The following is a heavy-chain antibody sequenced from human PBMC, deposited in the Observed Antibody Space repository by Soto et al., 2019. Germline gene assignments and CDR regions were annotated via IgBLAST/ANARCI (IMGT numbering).Heavy chain of an antibody. J-gene: IGHJ6*02. CDR3: AAPGVPTGTNPYYYYYYGMDV. Sequence: ASVKVSCKASGGTFSSYAISWVRQAPGQGLEWMGGIIPIFGTANYAQKFQGRVTITGDMSTSTAYMELSSLRSEDTAVYYCAAPGVPTGTNPYYYYYYGMDVWGQGTTVTVSS. CDR1: GGTFSSYA. V-gene: IGHV1-69*06. D-gene: IGHD1-7*01. CDR2: IIPIFGTA.